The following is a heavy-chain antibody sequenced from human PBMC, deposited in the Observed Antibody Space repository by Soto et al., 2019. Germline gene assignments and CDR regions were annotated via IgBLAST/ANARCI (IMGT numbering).Heavy chain of an antibody. V-gene: IGHV4-31*03. Sequence: SETLSLTCTVSGRSISSGGYYWSWIRQHPGKGLEWIGYIYYSGSTYYNPSLKSRVTISVDTSKNQFSLKLSSVTAADTAVYYCARVPLGGLGEFSYYYFDYWGQGTLVTVSS. CDR1: GRSISSGGYY. CDR2: IYYSGST. D-gene: IGHD3-16*01. CDR3: ARVPLGGLGEFSYYYFDY. J-gene: IGHJ4*02.